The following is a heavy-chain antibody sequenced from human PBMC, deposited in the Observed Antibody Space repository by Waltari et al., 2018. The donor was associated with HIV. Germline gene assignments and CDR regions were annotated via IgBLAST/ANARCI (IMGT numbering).Heavy chain of an antibody. V-gene: IGHV3-13*01. CDR2: IGTAGDT. CDR3: ARGGGYGWFDP. CDR1: GFTFSSYD. Sequence: EVQLVESGGGLVQPGGSLRLSCAASGFTFSSYDMHWVRQATGKGLGGVSAIGTAGDTYDPGSVKGRFTISRENAKNSLYLQMNSLRAGDTAVYYCARGGGYGWFDPWGQGTLVTVSS. D-gene: IGHD3-16*01. J-gene: IGHJ5*02.